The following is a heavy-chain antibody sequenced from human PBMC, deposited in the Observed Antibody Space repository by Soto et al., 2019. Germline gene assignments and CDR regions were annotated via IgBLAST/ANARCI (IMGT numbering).Heavy chain of an antibody. Sequence: GESLKISCKGSGYSFTSYWIGWVRQMPGKGLEWMGIIYPGDSDTRYSPSFQGQVTISADKSISTAYLQWSSLKASDTAMYYCAIQPIYYYDSSGYYLGPYYYYGMDVWGQGTTVTVSS. CDR1: GYSFTSYW. J-gene: IGHJ6*02. V-gene: IGHV5-51*01. D-gene: IGHD3-22*01. CDR3: AIQPIYYYDSSGYYLGPYYYYGMDV. CDR2: IYPGDSDT.